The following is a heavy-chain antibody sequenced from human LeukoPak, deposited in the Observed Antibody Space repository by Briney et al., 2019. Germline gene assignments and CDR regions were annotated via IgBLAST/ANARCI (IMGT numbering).Heavy chain of an antibody. CDR1: GYTFTSYG. J-gene: IGHJ4*02. D-gene: IGHD2-21*02. Sequence: GASVKVSCKASGYTFTSYGISWVRQAPGQGLEWMGWISAYNGNTNYAQKLQGRVTMTTDTSTSTAYMELRSLRSDDAAVYYCARDLPTSGGDYYPTFDYWGQGTLVTVSS. CDR2: ISAYNGNT. CDR3: ARDLPTSGGDYYPTFDY. V-gene: IGHV1-18*01.